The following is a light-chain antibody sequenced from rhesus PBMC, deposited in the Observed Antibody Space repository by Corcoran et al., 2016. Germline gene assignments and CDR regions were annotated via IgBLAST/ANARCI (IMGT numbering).Light chain of an antibody. CDR2: NAN. Sequence: DIQMSQSPSSLSAFVGDRVTITCRASQGISSYLNWYQQKRGKAPKLLIYNANMLASGVPSRFSGSGAGTEFTLTISILQPEDFATYYCQQGNSNPLTFGGGTKVELK. CDR1: QGISSY. J-gene: IGKJ4*01. CDR3: QQGNSNPLT. V-gene: IGKV1-32*02.